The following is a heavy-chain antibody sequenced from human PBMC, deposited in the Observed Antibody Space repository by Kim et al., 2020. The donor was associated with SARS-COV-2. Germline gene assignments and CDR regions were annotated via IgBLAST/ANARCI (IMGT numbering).Heavy chain of an antibody. D-gene: IGHD2-15*01. V-gene: IGHV4-31*03. CDR1: GGPISSGGYY. CDR3: ARKMGGYCSGGSCYSAGHNWFDP. J-gene: IGHJ5*02. Sequence: SETLSLTCTVSGGPISSGGYYWSWIRQHPGKGLEWIGYIYYSGSTYYNPSLKSRVTISVDTSKNQFSLKLSSVTAADTAVYYCARKMGGYCSGGSCYSAGHNWFDPWGQGTLVTVSS. CDR2: IYYSGST.